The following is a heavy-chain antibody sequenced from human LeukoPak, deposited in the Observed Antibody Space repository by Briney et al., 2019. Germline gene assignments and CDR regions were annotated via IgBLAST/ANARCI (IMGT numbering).Heavy chain of an antibody. CDR1: GLTFSNFA. J-gene: IGHJ5*02. CDR2: INSDGSST. V-gene: IGHV3-74*01. D-gene: IGHD3-9*01. Sequence: GGSLRLSCTASGLTFSNFAMNWVRQAPGKGLVWVSRINSDGSSTSYADSVKGRFTISRDNAKNTLYLQMNSLRAEDTAVYYCARAIFPGTSWFDPWGQGTLVTVSS. CDR3: ARAIFPGTSWFDP.